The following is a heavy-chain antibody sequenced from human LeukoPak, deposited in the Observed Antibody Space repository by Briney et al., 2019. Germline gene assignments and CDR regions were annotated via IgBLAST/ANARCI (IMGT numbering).Heavy chain of an antibody. CDR2: IKQDGSEK. CDR1: GFTFSSYW. CDR3: ARGGGLDV. D-gene: IGHD3-16*01. J-gene: IGHJ6*02. Sequence: GGSLRLSCAASGFTFSSYWMHWVRQAPGKGLEWVANIKQDGSEKYYVDSVRGRFTISRDNAKNSLYLQMNSLRAEDTAVYFCARGGGLDVWGQGATVTVSS. V-gene: IGHV3-7*03.